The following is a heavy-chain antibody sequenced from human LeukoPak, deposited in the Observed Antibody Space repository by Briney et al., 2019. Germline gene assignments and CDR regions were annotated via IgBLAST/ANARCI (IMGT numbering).Heavy chain of an antibody. CDR3: SRPRGCGSARCNNFDS. V-gene: IGHV3-30*02. CDR2: IRYDGSNK. D-gene: IGHD2-2*01. J-gene: IGHJ4*02. CDR1: GFTFSSYG. Sequence: PGGSLRLSCAASGFTFSSYGMHWVRQAPGKGLEWVAFIRYDGSNKYYADSVKVRFTISRDNSKNTLYLQMNSLRAEDTDVYYCSRPRGCGSARCNNFDSWGQGTLVTVSS.